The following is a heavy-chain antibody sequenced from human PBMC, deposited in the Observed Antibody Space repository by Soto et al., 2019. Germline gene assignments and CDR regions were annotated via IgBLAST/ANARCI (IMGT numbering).Heavy chain of an antibody. D-gene: IGHD1-1*01. CDR2: INHSGST. J-gene: IGHJ4*02. Sequence: SETQSLPCAGYRGSCRGYYWSWIRQPPGKGLEWIGEINHSGSTNYNPSLKSRVTISVDTSKNQFSLKLSSVTAADTAVYYCARWNVLRTLDYWGQGTLVTVSS. CDR1: RGSCRGYY. CDR3: ARWNVLRTLDY. V-gene: IGHV4-34*01.